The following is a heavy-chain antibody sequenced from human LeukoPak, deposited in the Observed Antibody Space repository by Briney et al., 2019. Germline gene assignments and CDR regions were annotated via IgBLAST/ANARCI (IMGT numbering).Heavy chain of an antibody. D-gene: IGHD3-22*01. CDR1: GASMNDYY. CDR2: IYYSGST. CDR3: ARGSFYYDSSGSQNYYYGMDV. V-gene: IGHV4-59*01. J-gene: IGHJ6*02. Sequence: PSETLSLTCAVSGASMNDYYWSWIRQPPGKGLEWIGYIYYSGSTNYNPSLKSRVTISVDTSKNQFSLKLSSVTAADTAVYYCARGSFYYDSSGSQNYYYGMDVWGQGTTVTVSS.